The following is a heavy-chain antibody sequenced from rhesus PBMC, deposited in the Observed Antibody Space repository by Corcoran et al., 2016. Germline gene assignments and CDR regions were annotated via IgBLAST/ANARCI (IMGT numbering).Heavy chain of an antibody. Sequence: QVQLVQSGAEVKKPGASVKLSCKASGYTFTSYSINWVRQALGKGLEWTELINPINGKTGSARKCKCIIIVTRDTSTRTAYMVLRSLRSEDTAVYYCARWGREGGTGFDYWGQGVLVTVSS. CDR2: INPINGKT. D-gene: IGHD3-3*01. CDR1: GYTFTSYS. J-gene: IGHJ4*01. V-gene: IGHV1-200*01. CDR3: ARWGREGGTGFDY.